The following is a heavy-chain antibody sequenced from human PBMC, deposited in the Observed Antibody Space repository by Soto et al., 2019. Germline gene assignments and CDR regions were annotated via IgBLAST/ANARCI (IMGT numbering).Heavy chain of an antibody. Sequence: QITLKESGPTLVKPTQTLTLTCTFSGFSLTSGVVGVGWIRQPPGEALEWLALISWNDEQYYNPSLRNRLTITSDTYKNQVVLTMTNLDPVDTATYYCAHRLPGPSGYDVWGQGTTVTVSS. CDR1: GFSLTSGVVG. D-gene: IGHD6-13*01. CDR3: AHRLPGPSGYDV. J-gene: IGHJ6*02. V-gene: IGHV2-5*01. CDR2: ISWNDEQ.